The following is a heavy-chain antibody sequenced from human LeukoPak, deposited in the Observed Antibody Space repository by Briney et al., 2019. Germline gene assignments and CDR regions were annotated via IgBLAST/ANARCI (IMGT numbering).Heavy chain of an antibody. CDR3: ARDPAGLYSSSSYAFDI. CDR2: ISSSGSTI. V-gene: IGHV3-11*04. D-gene: IGHD6-6*01. CDR1: GFAFSDYY. J-gene: IGHJ3*02. Sequence: GGSLRLSCAASGFAFSDYYMSWIRQAPGKGLEWVSYISSSGSTIYYADSVKGRFTISRDNAKNSLYLQMNSLRAEDTAVYYCARDPAGLYSSSSYAFDIWGQGTMVTVSS.